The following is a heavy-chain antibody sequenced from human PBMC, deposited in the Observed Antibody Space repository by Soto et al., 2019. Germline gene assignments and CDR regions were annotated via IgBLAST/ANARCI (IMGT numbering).Heavy chain of an antibody. CDR1: GYTFTSYA. CDR3: ARGVVGATIRFDP. J-gene: IGHJ5*02. D-gene: IGHD1-26*01. V-gene: IGHV1-3*01. CDR2: INAGNGNT. Sequence: ASVKVSCKASGYTFTSYAMHWVRQAPGQRLEWMGWINAGNGNTKYAQKLQGRVTMTTDTSTSTAYMELRSLRSDDTAVYYCARGVVGATIRFDPWGQGTLVTVSS.